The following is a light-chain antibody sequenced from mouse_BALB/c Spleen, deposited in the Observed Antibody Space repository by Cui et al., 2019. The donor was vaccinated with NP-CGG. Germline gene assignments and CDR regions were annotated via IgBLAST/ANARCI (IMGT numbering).Light chain of an antibody. CDR1: TGAVTTSNY. CDR3: ALWYSNHWV. J-gene: IGLJ1*01. V-gene: IGLV1*01. CDR2: GTN. Sequence: AVVTQESALTTLPGETVTLTCRSSTGAVTTSNYANWVQEKPDHLFTGLIGGTNNRAPGFPAKFSGSLIGDKAALTITGAQTEDEAIYFCALWYSNHWVFGGGTKLTVL.